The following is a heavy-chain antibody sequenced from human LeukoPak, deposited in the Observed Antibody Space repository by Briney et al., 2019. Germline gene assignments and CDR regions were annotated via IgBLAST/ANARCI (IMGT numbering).Heavy chain of an antibody. CDR1: GYTFTSYG. CDR2: ISAYNGNT. V-gene: IGHV1-18*01. Sequence: GASVKVSCKASGYTFTSYGITWVRQAPGQGLEWMGWISAYNGNTNYAQNLHGRVTMTTDTSTSTAYMELRSLRSDDSAVYYCARGARIVGARDLDYWAREPWSPSPQ. CDR3: ARGARIVGARDLDY. J-gene: IGHJ4*02. D-gene: IGHD1-26*01.